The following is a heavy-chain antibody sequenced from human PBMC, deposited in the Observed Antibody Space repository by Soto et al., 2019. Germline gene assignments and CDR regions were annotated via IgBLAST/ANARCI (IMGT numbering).Heavy chain of an antibody. D-gene: IGHD6-6*01. CDR1: GGSISSYY. CDR3: ARHGESQLVLRAGIDY. CDR2: IYYSGST. Sequence: SETLSLTCTVSGGSISSYYWSWIRQPPGKGLEWIGYIYYSGSTNYIPSLKSRVTISVDTSKNQFSLKLSSVTAADTAVYSCARHGESQLVLRAGIDYWGQGTLVTVSS. V-gene: IGHV4-59*08. J-gene: IGHJ4*02.